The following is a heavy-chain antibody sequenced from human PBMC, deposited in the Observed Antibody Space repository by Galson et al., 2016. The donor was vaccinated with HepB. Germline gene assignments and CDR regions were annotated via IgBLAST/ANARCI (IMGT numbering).Heavy chain of an antibody. V-gene: IGHV1-69*13. D-gene: IGHD5-24*01. Sequence: SVKVSCKASGGTFSVYAVNWVRRAPGEGLQWLGGIIPILATPHYGQNFQGRSTITADESSSTVFLELSGLKSDDTAVYYCASSRFGTRGYEFGYNYYAMAVWGQGTPVTVSS. CDR1: GGTFSVYA. J-gene: IGHJ6*02. CDR3: ASSRFGTRGYEFGYNYYAMAV. CDR2: IIPILATP.